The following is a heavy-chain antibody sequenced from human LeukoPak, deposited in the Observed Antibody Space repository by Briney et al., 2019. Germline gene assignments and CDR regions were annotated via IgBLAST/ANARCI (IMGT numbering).Heavy chain of an antibody. D-gene: IGHD4-17*01. CDR3: AKDRGDYGDYWDAFDI. CDR2: ISGSGGST. CDR1: GFTFSSYA. J-gene: IGHJ3*02. V-gene: IGHV3-23*01. Sequence: GGSLRLSCGASGFTFSSYAMSWVRQAPGKGLEWVSAISGSGGSTYYADSVKGRFTISRDNSKNTLYLQMNSLRAGDTAVYYCAKDRGDYGDYWDAFDIWGQGTMVTVSS.